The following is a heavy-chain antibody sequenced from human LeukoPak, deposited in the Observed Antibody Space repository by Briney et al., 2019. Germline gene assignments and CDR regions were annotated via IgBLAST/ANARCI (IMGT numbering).Heavy chain of an antibody. CDR2: INTNTGNP. D-gene: IGHD3-22*01. V-gene: IGHV7-4-1*02. CDR1: GYTFTGYY. J-gene: IGHJ6*03. Sequence: ASVKVSCKASGYTFTGYYMHWVRQAPGQGLEWMGWINTNTGNPTYAQGFTGRFVFSLDTSVSTAYLQISSLKAEDTAVYYCARTVVIRAYYYYYMDVWGKGTTVTVSS. CDR3: ARTVVIRAYYYYYMDV.